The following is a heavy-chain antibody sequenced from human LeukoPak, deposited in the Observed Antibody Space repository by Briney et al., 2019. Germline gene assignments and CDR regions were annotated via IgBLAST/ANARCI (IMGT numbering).Heavy chain of an antibody. Sequence: GGSLRLSCAASGSTFSSYAMHWVRQAPGKGLEWVAVISYDGSNKYYADSVKGRFTISRDNSKNTLYLQMNSLRAEDTAVYYCARDWQQLGFDYWGQGTLVTVSS. D-gene: IGHD6-13*01. CDR1: GSTFSSYA. J-gene: IGHJ4*02. CDR2: ISYDGSNK. CDR3: ARDWQQLGFDY. V-gene: IGHV3-30-3*01.